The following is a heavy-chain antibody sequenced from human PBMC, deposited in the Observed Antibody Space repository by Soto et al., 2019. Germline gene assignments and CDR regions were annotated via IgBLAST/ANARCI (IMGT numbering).Heavy chain of an antibody. J-gene: IGHJ4*02. V-gene: IGHV4-4*08. CDR2: IYNSGST. Sequence: SETLSLTCTVSGGSISSYGWSWVRQPPGKGLEWIGNIYNSGSTNYNPSLKSRVTISVDTSKNQFSLKLSSVTAADTAVYYCASSGYYYDSSGYYPYYFDYWGQGTLLTVSS. D-gene: IGHD3-22*01. CDR1: GGSISSYG. CDR3: ASSGYYYDSSGYYPYYFDY.